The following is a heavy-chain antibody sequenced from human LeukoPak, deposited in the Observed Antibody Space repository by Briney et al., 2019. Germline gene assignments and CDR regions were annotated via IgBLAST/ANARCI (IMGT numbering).Heavy chain of an antibody. CDR2: IYHSGST. Sequence: PSGTLSLTCAVSGGSISSSYWWGWVRQPPGKGLEWIGEIYHSGSTNYNPSLKSRVTISVDKSNNQFSLKLSSVTAADTAVYYCARKDYGSGKFDYWGQGTLVTVSS. D-gene: IGHD3-10*01. CDR1: GGSISSSYW. J-gene: IGHJ4*02. V-gene: IGHV4-4*02. CDR3: ARKDYGSGKFDY.